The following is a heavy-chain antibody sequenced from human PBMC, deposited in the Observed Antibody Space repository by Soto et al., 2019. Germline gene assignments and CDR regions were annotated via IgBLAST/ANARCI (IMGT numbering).Heavy chain of an antibody. CDR2: IYYLGNT. V-gene: IGHV4-39*01. CDR3: AGLFPYVSSGYHHTY. D-gene: IGHD3-22*01. CDR1: GGSISSSSYY. Sequence: SETLSLTCTVSGGSISSSSYYWGWIRQPPGKGLEWVGSIYYLGNTYYNPSLGGRVSISVDPSKNQFSLKLNSVTAADTSFFYCAGLFPYVSSGYHHTYLGQGTLDTVSS. J-gene: IGHJ4*02.